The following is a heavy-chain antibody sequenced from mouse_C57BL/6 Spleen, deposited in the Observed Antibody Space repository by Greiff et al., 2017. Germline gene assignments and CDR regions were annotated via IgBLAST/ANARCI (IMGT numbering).Heavy chain of an antibody. V-gene: IGHV1-7*01. Sequence: QVHVKQSGAELAKPGASVKLSCKASGYTFTSYWMHWVKQRPGQGLEWIGYINPSSGYTKYNQKFKDKATLTADKSSSTAYMQLSSLTYEDSAVYYCARSSTGFYAMDYWGQGTSVTVSS. CDR3: ARSSTGFYAMDY. CDR2: INPSSGYT. D-gene: IGHD4-1*02. CDR1: GYTFTSYW. J-gene: IGHJ4*01.